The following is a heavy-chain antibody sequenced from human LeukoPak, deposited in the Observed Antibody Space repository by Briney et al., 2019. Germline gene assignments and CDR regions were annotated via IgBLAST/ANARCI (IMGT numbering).Heavy chain of an antibody. CDR1: GDSTSSSSYY. V-gene: IGHV4-39*01. CDR2: IYFSGST. CDR3: ARIVGATDYFDH. Sequence: PSETLSLTCTVSGDSTSSSSYYWGWIRQPPGKGLEWIGSIYFSGSTYDNPSLKSRVTISDDTSKNQFSLKLTSVTAADTAVYYCARIVGATDYFDHWGQGTLVTVSS. J-gene: IGHJ4*02. D-gene: IGHD1-26*01.